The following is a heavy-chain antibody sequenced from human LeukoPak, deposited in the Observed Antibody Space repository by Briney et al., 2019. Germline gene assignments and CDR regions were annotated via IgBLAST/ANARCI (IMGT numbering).Heavy chain of an antibody. D-gene: IGHD2-21*02. CDR2: IYSGGST. CDR3: ASPPPLPYCGGDCYYFDY. V-gene: IGHV3-53*01. J-gene: IGHJ4*02. CDR1: GFTVSSNY. Sequence: GGSLRLSCAASGFTVSSNYMSWVRQAPGKGLEWVSVIYSGGSTYYAGSVKGRFTISRDNSKNTLYLQMNSLRAEDTAVYYCASPPPLPYCGGDCYYFDYWGQGTLVTVSS.